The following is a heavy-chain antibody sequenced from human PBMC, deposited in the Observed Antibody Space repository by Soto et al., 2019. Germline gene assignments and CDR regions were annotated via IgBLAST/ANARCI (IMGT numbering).Heavy chain of an antibody. D-gene: IGHD5-12*01. CDR2: ISWNSGSI. CDR3: AKENIVSTDDAFDI. CDR1: GFTFDDYA. Sequence: EVQLVESGGGLVQPGRSLRLSCAASGFTFDDYAMHWVRQAPGKGLEWVSGISWNSGSIGYADSVKGRFTISRDNAKNSLYLQMNSLRAEDTALYYCAKENIVSTDDAFDIWGQGTMVTVSS. V-gene: IGHV3-9*01. J-gene: IGHJ3*02.